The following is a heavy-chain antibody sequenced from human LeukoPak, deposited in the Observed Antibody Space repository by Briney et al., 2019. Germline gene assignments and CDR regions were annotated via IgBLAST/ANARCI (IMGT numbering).Heavy chain of an antibody. D-gene: IGHD5-18*01. CDR1: GGTFSSYA. CDR2: IIPIFGTA. CDR3: AREGSDTAHCNWFDP. V-gene: IGHV1-69*13. J-gene: IGHJ5*02. Sequence: ASVKVSCKASGGTFSSYAISWVRQAPGQGLEWMGGIIPIFGTANYAQKFQGRVTITADESTSTAYMELSSLRSEDTAVYYCAREGSDTAHCNWFDPWGQGTLVTVSS.